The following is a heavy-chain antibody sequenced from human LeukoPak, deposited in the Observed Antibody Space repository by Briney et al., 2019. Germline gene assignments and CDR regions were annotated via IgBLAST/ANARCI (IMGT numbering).Heavy chain of an antibody. CDR2: ISWNSGSI. CDR1: GFTFDDYA. V-gene: IGHV3-9*01. J-gene: IGHJ4*02. CDR3: TIGGDYGYFDY. D-gene: IGHD4-17*01. Sequence: GGSLRLSCAASGFTFDDYAMHWVRQAPGKGLEWVSGISWNSGSIGYADSVKGRFTISRDNAKNSLYLQMNSLRAEDTALYYCTIGGDYGYFDYWGQGTLVTVSS.